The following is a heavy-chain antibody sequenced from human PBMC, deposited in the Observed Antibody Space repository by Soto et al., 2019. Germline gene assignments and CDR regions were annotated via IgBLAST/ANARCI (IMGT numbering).Heavy chain of an antibody. CDR1: GFTFSSYV. Sequence: PGGSLRLSCAASGFTFSSYVMHWVRQSPGKGLEWVAVISYDGSNKYYADSVKGRFTISRDNSKNTLYLQMNSLRAEDTAVYYCAKGLPYNWNVRDWFDPWGQGTLVTVSS. CDR3: AKGLPYNWNVRDWFDP. J-gene: IGHJ5*02. D-gene: IGHD1-20*01. V-gene: IGHV3-30*18. CDR2: ISYDGSNK.